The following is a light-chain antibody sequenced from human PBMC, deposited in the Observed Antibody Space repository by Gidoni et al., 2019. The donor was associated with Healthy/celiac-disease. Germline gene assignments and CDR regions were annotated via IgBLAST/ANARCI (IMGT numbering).Light chain of an antibody. V-gene: IGKV1-33*01. J-gene: IGKJ4*01. CDR3: QQYDNLLALT. Sequence: DIQMTQSPSSLSASVGDRVTITCQASQDISNYLNWYQQKPGKAPKLLIYDASNLETGVPSRFSGSGSGTDFTFTISSLQPEDIATYYSQQYDNLLALTFGGGTKVEIK. CDR1: QDISNY. CDR2: DAS.